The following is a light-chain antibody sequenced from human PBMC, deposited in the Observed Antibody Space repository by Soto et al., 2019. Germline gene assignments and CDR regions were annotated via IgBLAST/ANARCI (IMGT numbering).Light chain of an antibody. CDR3: SSYAGSNNPPFV. CDR2: EVT. Sequence: QSALTQPPSASGSPGQSITISCTGTSSDVGGFNYVSWHQQHPGKAPKVIIYEVTKRPSGVPDRFSGSKSANTASLTVSGLQAEDEADYYCSSYAGSNNPPFVFGTGTKVTVL. J-gene: IGLJ1*01. V-gene: IGLV2-8*01. CDR1: SSDVGGFNY.